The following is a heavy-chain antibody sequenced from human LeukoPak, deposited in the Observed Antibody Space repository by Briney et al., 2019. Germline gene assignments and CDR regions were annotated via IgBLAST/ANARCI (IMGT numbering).Heavy chain of an antibody. CDR1: GGSLSSSSYY. Sequence: SETLSLTCTVSGGSLSSSSYYWGWLRPPPGKGLDWLGSIYYSGSTYYNPSLKSRVTISVNTSKNQFSLKLSSVTAADAAVYYCACTYYDYVWGSYRIDYWGQGTLVTVSS. V-gene: IGHV4-39*01. CDR3: ACTYYDYVWGSYRIDY. J-gene: IGHJ4*02. CDR2: IYYSGST. D-gene: IGHD3-16*02.